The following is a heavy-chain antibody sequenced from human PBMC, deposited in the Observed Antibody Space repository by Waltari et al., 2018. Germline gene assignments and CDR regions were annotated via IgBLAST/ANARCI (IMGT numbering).Heavy chain of an antibody. V-gene: IGHV4-4*02. CDR3: ARAPVTTSRYFDL. CDR1: GGSISSSNW. CDR2: IYHSGST. J-gene: IGHJ2*01. D-gene: IGHD4-4*01. Sequence: QVQLQESGPGLVKPSGTLSLTCAVSGGSISSSNWWSWVRQPPGKGLEWIGEIYHSGSTNYNPSLKGRVTISVDKSKSRFSLKLSSVTAAGTAVYYCARAPVTTSRYFDLWGRGTLVTVSS.